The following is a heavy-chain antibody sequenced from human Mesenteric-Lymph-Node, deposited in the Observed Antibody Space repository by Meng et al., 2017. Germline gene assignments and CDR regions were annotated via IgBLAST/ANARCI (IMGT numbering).Heavy chain of an antibody. V-gene: IGHV1-2*06. J-gene: IGHJ5*02. CDR3: ASDLKTREAYGDTDP. CDR1: GYTFTDYY. Sequence: ASVKVSCKASGYTFTDYYIHWVRQAPGQGLEWMGRIHPNSGGTNYAQRFQGRVTMTRDTSISTAYMELRSLRSDDTAMYYCASDLKTREAYGDTDPWGQGTLVTVSS. D-gene: IGHD4-17*01. CDR2: IHPNSGGT.